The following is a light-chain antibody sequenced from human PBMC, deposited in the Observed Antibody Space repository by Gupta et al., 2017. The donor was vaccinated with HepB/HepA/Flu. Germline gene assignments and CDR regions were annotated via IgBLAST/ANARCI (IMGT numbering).Light chain of an antibody. Sequence: QSVLPQPPSASGTPGQRVTISCSGSSSNIGSNTVHWYQQLPGTAPKLLIYSNNQRPSGVPDRFSGSKSGTSASLAISGLQSEDEADYYCAAWDDSLNGWVFGGGTKLTVL. V-gene: IGLV1-44*01. CDR3: AAWDDSLNGWV. J-gene: IGLJ3*02. CDR1: SSNIGSNT. CDR2: SNN.